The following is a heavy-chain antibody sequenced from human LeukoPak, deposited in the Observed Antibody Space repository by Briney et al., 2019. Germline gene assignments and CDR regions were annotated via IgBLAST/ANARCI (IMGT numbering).Heavy chain of an antibody. Sequence: SETLSLTCTVSGGSISSYYWSRIRQPPGKGLEWIGYIYYSGSTNYNPSLKSRVTISVDTSKNQFSLKLSSVTAADTAVYYCARCSGGSCWTFDYWGQGTLVTVSS. V-gene: IGHV4-59*01. CDR1: GGSISSYY. J-gene: IGHJ4*02. CDR3: ARCSGGSCWTFDY. CDR2: IYYSGST. D-gene: IGHD2-15*01.